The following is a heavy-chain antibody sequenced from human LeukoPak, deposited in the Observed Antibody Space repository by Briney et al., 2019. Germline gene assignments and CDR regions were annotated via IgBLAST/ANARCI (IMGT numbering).Heavy chain of an antibody. CDR2: IWYDGNNK. CDR3: ARDLGGSYGYFDY. V-gene: IGHV3-33*01. D-gene: IGHD1-26*01. J-gene: IGHJ4*02. Sequence: PGGSLRLSCAASGFTFSSYNMHWVRQAPGKGLEWVAVIWYDGNNKYCADSVKGRFTISRDNSKNTLYVQMNSLRVEDTAVYYCARDLGGSYGYFDYWGQGTLVTVSS. CDR1: GFTFSSYN.